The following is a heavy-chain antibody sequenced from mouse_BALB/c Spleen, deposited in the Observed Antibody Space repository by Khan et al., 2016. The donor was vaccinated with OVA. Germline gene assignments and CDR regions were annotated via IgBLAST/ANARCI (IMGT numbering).Heavy chain of an antibody. CDR3: ARGNYDGYYFDY. V-gene: IGHV3-2*02. D-gene: IGHD2-4*01. Sequence: VQLKQSGPGLVKPSQSLSLTCTVTGYSITSGYAWNWIRQFPGNNLAWMGYISYRGVPSYTPSLKSRISITRDTSKNQFFLQLNSVTTEDTATYYCARGNYDGYYFDYWGQGTTLTVSS. J-gene: IGHJ2*01. CDR2: ISYRGVP. CDR1: GYSITSGYA.